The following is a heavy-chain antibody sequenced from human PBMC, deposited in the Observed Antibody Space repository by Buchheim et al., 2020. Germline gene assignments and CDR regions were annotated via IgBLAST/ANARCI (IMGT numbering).Heavy chain of an antibody. CDR1: GFTFSSYA. CDR3: ARERPGEFDP. V-gene: IGHV3-30-3*01. D-gene: IGHD6-25*01. Sequence: QVQLVESGGGVVQPGRSLRLSCAASGFTFSSYAMHWVRQAPGKGLEWVAVISYDGSNKYYADSVKGRFTISRDNSKNTLYLQMNRLRADDTAVYYCARERPGEFDPGGKGTL. CDR2: ISYDGSNK. J-gene: IGHJ5*02.